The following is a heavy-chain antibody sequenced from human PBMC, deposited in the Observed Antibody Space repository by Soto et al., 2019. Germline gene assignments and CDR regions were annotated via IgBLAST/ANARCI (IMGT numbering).Heavy chain of an antibody. CDR1: GGTFSSYA. CDR2: IIPMFGVG. Sequence: QVQLVQSGAEVKKPGSSVKVSCKGSGGTFSSYAVNWVRQAPGQGLGWMGGIIPMFGVGNYAQNFQGRGTMTADESTTTAYMELSTLRSEDTAVYYCAMSFKTQYFYDFDVWGQGTTVTVS. D-gene: IGHD3-10*01. J-gene: IGHJ6*02. CDR3: AMSFKTQYFYDFDV. V-gene: IGHV1-69*01.